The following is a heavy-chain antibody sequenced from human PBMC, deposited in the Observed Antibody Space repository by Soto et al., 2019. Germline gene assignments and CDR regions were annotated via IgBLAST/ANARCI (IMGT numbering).Heavy chain of an antibody. Sequence: QVHLVQSGAEVTKPGSSVKVSCKASGGTLTSFAINWVRQAPGQGLEWMGGIIPLFGSSYYAEKFQGRVTITADKSTNTAYFALSSLESEDTAMYYCVRVRYDFGRGYYINYYSGMDVWGQGTTVTVSS. CDR1: GGTLTSFA. CDR3: VRVRYDFGRGYYINYYSGMDV. V-gene: IGHV1-69*06. D-gene: IGHD3-3*01. J-gene: IGHJ6*02. CDR2: IIPLFGSS.